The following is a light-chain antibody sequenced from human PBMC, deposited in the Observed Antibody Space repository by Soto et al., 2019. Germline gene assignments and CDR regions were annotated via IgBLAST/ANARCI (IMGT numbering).Light chain of an antibody. CDR1: GSVIGIYEF. J-gene: IGLJ1*01. CDR3: CSYAGSIIFR. Sequence: QSALTQPASVSGSPGQSITISCTGTGSVIGIYEFVSWYQRHPGKAPKLIISEDTKRPSGVSIRISGSKSGSTASLTISGLQASDEADYYCCSYAGSIIFRFGTGTKVTVL. CDR2: EDT. V-gene: IGLV2-23*01.